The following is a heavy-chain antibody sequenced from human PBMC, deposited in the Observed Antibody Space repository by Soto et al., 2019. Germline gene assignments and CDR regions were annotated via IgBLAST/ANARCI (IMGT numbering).Heavy chain of an antibody. CDR3: AHFLYYDFWSGYSPVYLDY. CDR1: GFSLSTSGVG. V-gene: IGHV2-5*02. Sequence: SGPTLVNPTQTLTLTCTFSGFSLSTSGVGVGWIRQPPGKALEWLALIYWDDDKRYSPSLKSRLTITKDTSKNQVVLTMTNMDPVDTATYYCAHFLYYDFWSGYSPVYLDYWGQGTLVTVSS. D-gene: IGHD3-3*01. CDR2: IYWDDDK. J-gene: IGHJ4*02.